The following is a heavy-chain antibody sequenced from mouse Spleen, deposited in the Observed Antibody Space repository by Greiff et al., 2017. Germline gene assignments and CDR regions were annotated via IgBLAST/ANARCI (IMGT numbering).Heavy chain of an antibody. D-gene: IGHD1-1*01. Sequence: DVKLVESGGGLVKPGGSLKLSCAASGFTFSDYGMHWVRQAPEKGLEWVAYISSGSSTIYYADTVKGRFTISRDNAKNTLFLQMTSLRSEDTAMYYCATGGYYGSSYGSDAMDYWGQGTSVTVSS. CDR1: GFTFSDYG. J-gene: IGHJ4*01. V-gene: IGHV5-17*01. CDR2: ISSGSSTI. CDR3: ATGGYYGSSYGSDAMDY.